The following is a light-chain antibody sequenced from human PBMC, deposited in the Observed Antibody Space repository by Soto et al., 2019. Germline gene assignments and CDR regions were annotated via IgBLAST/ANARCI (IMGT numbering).Light chain of an antibody. CDR3: QQLKSYVT. J-gene: IGKJ5*01. CDR2: GAT. Sequence: IQLTQSPSSLSASVGDRVTITCRASQGISNYLAWYQQKPGKTPRLLIYGATTLQSGVPSRFSGSGSGTDFALTISSLQREDFATYYCQQLKSYVTFGQGTRLEIK. V-gene: IGKV1-9*01. CDR1: QGISNY.